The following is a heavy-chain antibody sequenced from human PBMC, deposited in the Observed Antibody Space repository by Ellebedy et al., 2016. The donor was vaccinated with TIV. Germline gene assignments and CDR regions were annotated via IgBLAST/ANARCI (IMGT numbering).Heavy chain of an antibody. V-gene: IGHV3-7*03. CDR1: GFTFSSYW. D-gene: IGHD2-8*02. CDR3: ARGPLSLVREGIDC. Sequence: GESLKISCAASGFTFSSYWMSWVRQAPGKGLAWVANIKQDEGEKYYVDSVKGRFTISRDNAKSSLYLQMNSLRAEDTAVYYCARGPLSLVREGIDCWGQGALVTVSS. CDR2: IKQDEGEK. J-gene: IGHJ4*02.